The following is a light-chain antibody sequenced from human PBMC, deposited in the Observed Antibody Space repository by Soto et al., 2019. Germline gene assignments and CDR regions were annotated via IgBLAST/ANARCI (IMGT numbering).Light chain of an antibody. CDR1: STDFVSYNR. V-gene: IGLV2-18*01. CDR2: EAS. J-gene: IGLJ1*01. CDR3: SLYTSENTYV. Sequence: QSALTQPPSVSGSPGQSVTISCTGTSTDFVSYNRLSWYQQPPDTAPKLMIYEASNRPSGVPDRFSGSRSGNTASLTISGLQAADEADYYCSLYTSENTYVFGTGTKVTVL.